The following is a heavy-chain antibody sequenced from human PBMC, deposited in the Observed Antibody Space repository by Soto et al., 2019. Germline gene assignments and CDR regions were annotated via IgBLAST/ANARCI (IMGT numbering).Heavy chain of an antibody. J-gene: IGHJ6*02. V-gene: IGHV1-18*04. CDR3: PRLMYTVTTYYYYGMDV. CDR1: GYPFISYR. D-gene: IGHD4-17*01. CDR2: ISAYNGNT. Sequence: VCCKSSGYPFISYRLSWLQQTTTEWLEWMGWISAYNGNTNYAQKLQGRVTMTTDTSTSAAYMELRRLRSDDTAVYYCPRLMYTVTTYYYYGMDVCGQESTVSVCS.